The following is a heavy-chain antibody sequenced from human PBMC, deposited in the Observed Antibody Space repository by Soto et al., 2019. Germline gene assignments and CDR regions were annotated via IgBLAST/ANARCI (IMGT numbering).Heavy chain of an antibody. J-gene: IGHJ4*02. CDR1: GGSFSGYY. V-gene: IGHV4-34*01. D-gene: IGHD3-10*01. Sequence: SETLYLTCAVYGGSFSGYYWSWIRQPPGKGLEWIGEINHSGSTNYNPSLKSRVTISVDTSKNQFSLKLSSVTAADTAVYYCARVFMVRGGLPNFDYWGQGTLVTVSS. CDR3: ARVFMVRGGLPNFDY. CDR2: INHSGST.